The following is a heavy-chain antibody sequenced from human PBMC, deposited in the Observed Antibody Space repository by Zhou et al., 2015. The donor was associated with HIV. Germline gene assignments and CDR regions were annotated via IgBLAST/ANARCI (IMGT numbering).Heavy chain of an antibody. Sequence: QVQLVQSGAEVKKPGASVKVSCKASGGTFSSYAISWVRQAPGQGLEWMGGIIPIFGTANYAQKFQGRVTITADESTSTAYMELSSLRSEDTAVYYCARDRIPGDNSGYYQPEYFQHWGQGTLVTVSS. V-gene: IGHV1-69*13. CDR1: GGTFSSYA. J-gene: IGHJ1*01. CDR3: ARDRIPGDNSGYYQPEYFQH. D-gene: IGHD3-22*01. CDR2: IIPIFGTA.